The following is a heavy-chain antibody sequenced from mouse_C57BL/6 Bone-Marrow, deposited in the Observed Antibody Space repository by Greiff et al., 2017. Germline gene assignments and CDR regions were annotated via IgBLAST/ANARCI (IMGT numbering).Heavy chain of an antibody. Sequence: VQLQQPGAELVKPGASVKLSCKASGYTFTSYWMHWVKQRPGQGLEWIGMIYPNSGSTNYNEKFKSKATLTVDKASSTAYMQLSSLTSEDSAVYCCARGGSGPYFDYWGQGTTLTVSS. CDR3: ARGGSGPYFDY. J-gene: IGHJ2*01. CDR1: GYTFTSYW. CDR2: IYPNSGST. V-gene: IGHV1-64*01.